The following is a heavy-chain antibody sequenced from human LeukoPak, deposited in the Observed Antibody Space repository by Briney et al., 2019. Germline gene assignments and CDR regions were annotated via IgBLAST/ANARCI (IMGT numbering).Heavy chain of an antibody. Sequence: SQTLSLTCTVSGGSISSGDYYWSWIRQPPGKGLEWIGYIYYSGSTYYNPSLKSRVTISVDTSKNQFSLKLSSVTAADTAVYYCASLPATMVRGVPFDYWGQGTLVTVSS. V-gene: IGHV4-30-4*08. CDR2: IYYSGST. D-gene: IGHD3-10*01. CDR1: GGSISSGDYY. CDR3: ASLPATMVRGVPFDY. J-gene: IGHJ4*02.